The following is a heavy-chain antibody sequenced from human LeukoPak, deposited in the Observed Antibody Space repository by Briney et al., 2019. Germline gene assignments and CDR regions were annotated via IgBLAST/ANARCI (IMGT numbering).Heavy chain of an antibody. CDR2: INPNSGGT. V-gene: IGHV1-2*02. Sequence: RASVKVSCKASGYTFTGYYMHWVRQAPGQRLEWMGWINPNSGGTNYAQKFQGRVTMTRDTSISTAYMELSRLRSDDTAVYYCARTALVPAAAYYYYGMDVWGQGTTVTVSS. CDR3: ARTALVPAAAYYYYGMDV. D-gene: IGHD2-2*01. J-gene: IGHJ6*02. CDR1: GYTFTGYY.